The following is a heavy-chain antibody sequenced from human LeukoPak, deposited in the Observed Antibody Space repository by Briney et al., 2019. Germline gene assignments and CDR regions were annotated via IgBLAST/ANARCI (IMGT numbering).Heavy chain of an antibody. V-gene: IGHV3-23*01. CDR1: GFTFSSYA. CDR3: AKAFYYRTYYFDY. Sequence: PGGSLRLSCAASGFTFSSYAMSWVRQAPGKGLEWVSAISDSGGSTYYADSVKGRFTISRDNSKNTLYLQMNSLRAEDTAVYYCAKAFYYRTYYFDYWGQGTLVTVSS. CDR2: ISDSGGST. D-gene: IGHD2/OR15-2a*01. J-gene: IGHJ4*02.